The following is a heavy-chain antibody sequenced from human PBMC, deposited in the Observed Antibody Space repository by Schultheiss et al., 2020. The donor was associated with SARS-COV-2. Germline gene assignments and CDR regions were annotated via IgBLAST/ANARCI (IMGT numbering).Heavy chain of an antibody. CDR3: ARSLYSGYDASFDY. CDR2: INSDGSNT. D-gene: IGHD5-12*01. Sequence: GGSLRLSCAASGFTFSSYAMSWVRQAPGKGLVWVSRINSDGSNTNYADSVKGRFTISRDNAKNTLYLQMNSLRAEDTAVYYCARSLYSGYDASFDYWGQGTLVTVSS. J-gene: IGHJ4*02. CDR1: GFTFSSYA. V-gene: IGHV3-74*01.